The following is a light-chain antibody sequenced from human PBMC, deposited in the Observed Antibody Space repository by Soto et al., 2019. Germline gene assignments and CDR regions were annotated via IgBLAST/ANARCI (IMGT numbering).Light chain of an antibody. CDR2: EVS. CDR3: CSYAGSSTWV. CDR1: SSDVGSYNL. J-gene: IGLJ3*02. V-gene: IGLV2-23*02. Sequence: ALTQPASVSGSPGQSITISCTGTSSDVGSYNLVSWYQQHPGKAPKLMIYEVSKRPSGVSNRFSGSKSGNTASLTISGLQAEDEADYYCCSYAGSSTWVFGGGTKLTVL.